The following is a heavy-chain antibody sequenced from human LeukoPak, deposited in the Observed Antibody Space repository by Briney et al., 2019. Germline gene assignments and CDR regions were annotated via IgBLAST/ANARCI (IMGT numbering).Heavy chain of an antibody. J-gene: IGHJ6*03. V-gene: IGHV4-59*01. Sequence: SEILSLTCTVSGGSISSYYLTWIRQPPGKGLEWIGYIYYSGSTNYNPSLKSRVTISVDTSKNQFSLKLSSVTAADTAVYYCARDFSGQGYYYYYMDVWGKGATVTVSS. CDR1: GGSISSYY. CDR3: ARDFSGQGYYYYYMDV. CDR2: IYYSGST. D-gene: IGHD2/OR15-2a*01.